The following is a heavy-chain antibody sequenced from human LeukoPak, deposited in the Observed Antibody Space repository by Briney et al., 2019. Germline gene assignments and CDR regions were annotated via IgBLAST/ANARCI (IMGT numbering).Heavy chain of an antibody. V-gene: IGHV3-7*03. J-gene: IGHJ4*02. CDR3: ARVGYCSGGSCYVPFDY. CDR2: IKQDGSEK. D-gene: IGHD2-15*01. CDR1: GFTFSSYW. Sequence: GGSLRLSCAASGFTFSSYWMSWVRQAPGKGLEWVANIKQDGSEKYYVDSVKGRFTISRDNAKNSLYLQMSSLRAEDTAVYYCARVGYCSGGSCYVPFDYWGQGTLVTVSS.